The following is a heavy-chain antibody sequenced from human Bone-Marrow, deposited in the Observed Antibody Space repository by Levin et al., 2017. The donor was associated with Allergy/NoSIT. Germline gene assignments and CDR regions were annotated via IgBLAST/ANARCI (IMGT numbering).Heavy chain of an antibody. J-gene: IGHJ6*02. Sequence: LSLTCAASGFSFSSYVMHWVRQAPGKGLEYISTISSNGDITYYVDSVRGRFTTSRDNSKNILYLQMGSLRPEDMGVYYCARGLGHCGTTTCYHYYGIDVWGQGTTVTVSS. CDR2: ISSNGDIT. D-gene: IGHD2-2*01. CDR3: ARGLGHCGTTTCYHYYGIDV. CDR1: GFSFSSYV. V-gene: IGHV3-64*02.